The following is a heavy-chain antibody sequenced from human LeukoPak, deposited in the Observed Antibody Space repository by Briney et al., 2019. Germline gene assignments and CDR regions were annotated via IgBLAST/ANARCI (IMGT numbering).Heavy chain of an antibody. Sequence: KTGRSQRLSCAASGFTFSSYSMNWVRQAPGKGLEWVSSISSSSSYIYYADSVKGRFTISRDNAKNSLYLQMNSLRAEDTAVYYCARDSPRASSSVQVYWGRGTLVTVSS. CDR1: GFTFSSYS. V-gene: IGHV3-21*01. CDR2: ISSSSSYI. CDR3: ARDSPRASSSVQVY. D-gene: IGHD3-22*01. J-gene: IGHJ4*02.